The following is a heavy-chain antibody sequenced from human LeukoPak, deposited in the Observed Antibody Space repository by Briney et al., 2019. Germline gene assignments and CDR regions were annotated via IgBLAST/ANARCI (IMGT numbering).Heavy chain of an antibody. CDR3: ARRAEMTALGLGNWFDP. CDR2: IYYSGST. Sequence: KTSETLSLTCTVSGASISSHYWNWIRQPPGKAREWIGCIYYSGSTNYNPSLKSRSPISVDTSKAQFSLILNSVTAADTAVYYCARRAEMTALGLGNWFDPWGQGTLVTVSS. V-gene: IGHV4-59*11. CDR1: GASISSHY. J-gene: IGHJ5*02. D-gene: IGHD2-21*02.